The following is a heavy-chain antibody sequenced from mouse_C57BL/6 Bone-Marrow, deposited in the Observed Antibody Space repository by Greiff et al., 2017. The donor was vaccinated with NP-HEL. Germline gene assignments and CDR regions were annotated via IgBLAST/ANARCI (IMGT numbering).Heavy chain of an antibody. Sequence: VKLMESGPGLVAPSQSLSIPCTVSGFSLTSYGVSWVRQPPGKGLEWLGEIWGDGSTNYHSALISRLSISKDNSKSQVFLKLNSLHTDDTATYYCAKEAYDYDGFVYWGKGTLVTVSA. CDR3: AKEAYDYDGFVY. J-gene: IGHJ3*01. CDR2: IWGDGST. V-gene: IGHV2-3*01. CDR1: GFSLTSYG. D-gene: IGHD2-4*01.